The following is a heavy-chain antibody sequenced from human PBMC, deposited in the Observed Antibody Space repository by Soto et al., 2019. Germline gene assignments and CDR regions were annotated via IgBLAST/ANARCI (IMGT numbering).Heavy chain of an antibody. CDR3: ALVTYYYDSSGPLFDY. CDR1: GFSLSTSGVG. V-gene: IGHV2-5*02. J-gene: IGHJ4*02. Sequence: QITLKESGPTLVKPTQTLTLTCTFSGFSLSTSGVGVGWIRQPPGKALEWLALIYWDDDKRYSPSLKSRLTITKDTSKNHVVLTMTNMDPVDTATYYCALVTYYYDSSGPLFDYWGQGTLVTVSS. CDR2: IYWDDDK. D-gene: IGHD3-22*01.